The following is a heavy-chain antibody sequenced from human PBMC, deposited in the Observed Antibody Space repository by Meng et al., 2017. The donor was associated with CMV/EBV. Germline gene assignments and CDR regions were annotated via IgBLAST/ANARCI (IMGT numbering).Heavy chain of an antibody. D-gene: IGHD1-1*01. CDR3: ARELEPSYGMDV. J-gene: IGHJ6*02. V-gene: IGHV4-59*01. CDR2: IYYSGST. CDR1: GGSISSYY. Sequence: SETLSLTCTVSGGSISSYYWSWIRQPPGKGLEWIGYIYYSGSTNYNPSLKIRVTISVDTSKNQFSLKLSSVTAADTAVYYCARELEPSYGMDVWGQGITVTVSS.